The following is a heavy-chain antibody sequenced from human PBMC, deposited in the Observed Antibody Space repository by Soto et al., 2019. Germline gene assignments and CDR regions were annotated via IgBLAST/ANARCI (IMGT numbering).Heavy chain of an antibody. CDR1: GYSISSSNW. J-gene: IGHJ4*02. V-gene: IGHV4-28*01. Sequence: QVQLQESGPGLVKPSDTLSLTCAVSGYSISSSNWWGWIRQPPGKGLEWIGYIYYSGTTYYNPSLKSLVTMSVYSSKLQFSLKLTSVTAVETAVYYCARRAIQGPIDSWGQGTLVTVSS. CDR3: ARRAIQGPIDS. CDR2: IYYSGTT.